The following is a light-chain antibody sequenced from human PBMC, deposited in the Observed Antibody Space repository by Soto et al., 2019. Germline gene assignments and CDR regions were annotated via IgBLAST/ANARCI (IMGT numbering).Light chain of an antibody. J-gene: IGKJ4*01. V-gene: IGKV1-12*01. CDR1: QGISSW. CDR2: ATS. Sequence: DIQMTQSPSSVSASVGDRVTITCWASQGISSWLAWYQVKPGKAPNLLIYATSTLQSGVPSRFSGSGSGTDFTLTISSLQPEDFATYYCQQGNSFPLAFGGGTTVEIK. CDR3: QQGNSFPLA.